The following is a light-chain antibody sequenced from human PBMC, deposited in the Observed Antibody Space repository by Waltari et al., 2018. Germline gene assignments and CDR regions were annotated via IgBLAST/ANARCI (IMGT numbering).Light chain of an antibody. CDR3: ETGGHGTWV. V-gene: IGLV4-69*01. Sequence: QLVLTQSPSASASLGASVKLTCHLSSGHSSNIIAWLQQRPERGPRYLMKVNSDGSHSKGDDIPDRFSGSSSGAEHYLTISSLQSEDEADYYCETGGHGTWVFGGGTKLTVL. CDR1: SGHSSNI. J-gene: IGLJ3*02. CDR2: VNSDGSH.